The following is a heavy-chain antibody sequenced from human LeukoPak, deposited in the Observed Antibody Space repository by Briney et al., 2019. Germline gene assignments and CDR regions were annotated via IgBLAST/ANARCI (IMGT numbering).Heavy chain of an antibody. D-gene: IGHD3-10*01. J-gene: IGHJ4*02. CDR3: ARWYYGSGGWVLDY. CDR1: GFTFSNHQ. V-gene: IGHV3-7*05. Sequence: PGGSLRLSCVGSGFTFSNHQMNWVRQAPGKGLGWVAKIKQDGGEKHCVDSVKGRFTISRDNAKNSLYLQMTSLRAEDTAVYYCARWYYGSGGWVLDYWGQGTLVTVSS. CDR2: IKQDGGEK.